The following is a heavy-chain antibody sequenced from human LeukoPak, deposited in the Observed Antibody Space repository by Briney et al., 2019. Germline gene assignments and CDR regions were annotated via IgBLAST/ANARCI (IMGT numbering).Heavy chain of an antibody. CDR2: INPNSGGT. V-gene: IGHV1-2*04. D-gene: IGHD6-19*01. CDR1: GYTFTGYY. J-gene: IGHJ3*02. CDR3: AIGYSSGWTAKADAFDI. Sequence: ASVKVSCKASGYTFTGYYTHWVRQAPGQGLEWMGWINPNSGGTNYAQKFQGWVTMTRDTSISTAYMELSRLRSDDTAVYYCAIGYSSGWTAKADAFDIWGQGTMVTVSS.